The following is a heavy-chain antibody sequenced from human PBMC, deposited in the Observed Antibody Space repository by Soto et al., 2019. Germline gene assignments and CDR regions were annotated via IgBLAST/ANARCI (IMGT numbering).Heavy chain of an antibody. J-gene: IGHJ3*02. CDR2: ISYDGSNK. Sequence: GGSLRLSCAASGFTFSSYGMHWVRQAPGKGLERVAVISYDGSNKYYADSVKGRFTISRGNSKDTLYLQMNSLRAEDTAVYYCAKLIVGATHDAFDIWGQGTMVTVSS. D-gene: IGHD1-26*01. CDR1: GFTFSSYG. CDR3: AKLIVGATHDAFDI. V-gene: IGHV3-30*18.